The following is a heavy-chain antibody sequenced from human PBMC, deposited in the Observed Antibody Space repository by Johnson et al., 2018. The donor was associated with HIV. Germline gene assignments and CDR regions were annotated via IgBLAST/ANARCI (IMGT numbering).Heavy chain of an antibody. CDR2: ISYDGSNK. D-gene: IGHD6-13*01. J-gene: IGHJ3*01. CDR1: EFTFGSFT. CDR3: ARDGESQQLPLGDAFDV. Sequence: VQLVESGGGVVQPGRSLTLSCAASEFTFGSFTMHWVRQAPGKGLEWVAVISYDGSNKYYADSVKGRFTISRDNSKNTLYLQMNSLRAEDTAVYYCARDGESQQLPLGDAFDVWGQGTMVIVSS. V-gene: IGHV3-30*04.